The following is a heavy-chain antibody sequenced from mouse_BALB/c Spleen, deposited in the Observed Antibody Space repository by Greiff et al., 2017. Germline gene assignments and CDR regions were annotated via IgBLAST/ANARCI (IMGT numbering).Heavy chain of an antibody. V-gene: IGHV1-9*01. CDR3: AITTMTTTTDY. Sequence: VQLQQSGAELMKPGASVKISCKATGYTFSSYWIEWVKQRPGHGLEWIGEILPGSGSTNYNEKFKGKATFTADTSSNTAYMQLSSLTSEDSAVYYCAITTMTTTTDYWGQGTTLTVSS. D-gene: IGHD2-4*01. CDR2: ILPGSGST. J-gene: IGHJ2*01. CDR1: GYTFSSYW.